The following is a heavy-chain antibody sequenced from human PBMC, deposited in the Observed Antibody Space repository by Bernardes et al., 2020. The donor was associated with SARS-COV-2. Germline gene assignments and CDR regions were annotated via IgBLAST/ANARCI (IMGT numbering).Heavy chain of an antibody. CDR2: MNPNSGNT. CDR1: GYSFTSYD. D-gene: IGHD3-22*01. CDR3: ARALTRAKGRVIASGYYFDY. Sequence: ASVKVSCKASGYSFTSYDINWVRQATGQGLEWMGWMNPNSGNTGYAQKFQGRVTMTRNTSISTAYMELSSLRSEDTAVYYCARALTRAKGRVIASGYYFDYWGQGTLVTVSS. V-gene: IGHV1-8*01. J-gene: IGHJ4*02.